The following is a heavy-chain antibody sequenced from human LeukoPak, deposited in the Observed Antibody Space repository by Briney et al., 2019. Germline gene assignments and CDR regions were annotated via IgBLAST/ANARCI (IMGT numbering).Heavy chain of an antibody. Sequence: SETLSLTCTVSGGSISSYYWSWIRQPPGEGLEWIGYIYYSGSTNYNPSLKSRVTISVDTSKNQSSLKLSSVTAADTAVYYCAREPWGVGATHFDYWGQGTLVTVSS. D-gene: IGHD1-26*01. J-gene: IGHJ4*02. V-gene: IGHV4-59*01. CDR1: GGSISSYY. CDR2: IYYSGST. CDR3: AREPWGVGATHFDY.